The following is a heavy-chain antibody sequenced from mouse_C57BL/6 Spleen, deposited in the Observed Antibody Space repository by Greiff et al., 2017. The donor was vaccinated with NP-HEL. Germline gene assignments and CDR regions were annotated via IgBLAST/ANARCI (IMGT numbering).Heavy chain of an antibody. CDR1: GYTFTSYW. V-gene: IGHV1-7*01. J-gene: IGHJ3*01. D-gene: IGHD2-4*01. CDR3: ARNHYDYDVWFAY. CDR2: INPSSGYT. Sequence: VQLQQSGAELAKPGASVKLSCKASGYTFTSYWMHWVKQRPGQGLAWIGYINPSSGYTKYNQKFKDKATLTADKSSSTAYMQLSSLTYEDSAVYYCARNHYDYDVWFAYWGQGTLVTVSA.